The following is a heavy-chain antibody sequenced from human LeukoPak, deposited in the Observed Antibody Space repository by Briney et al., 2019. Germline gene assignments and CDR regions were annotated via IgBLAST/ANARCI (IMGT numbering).Heavy chain of an antibody. CDR1: GFTFSNYG. CDR3: AKGEYNSSPWDY. D-gene: IGHD6-6*01. J-gene: IGHJ4*02. CDR2: IWYDGSNK. V-gene: IGHV3-30*02. Sequence: GGSLRLSCAASGFTFSNYGMHWVRQAPGKGLEWAAFIWYDGSNKYYADSVKGRFTISRDNSKNTLYLQMNSLRAEDTAVYYCAKGEYNSSPWDYWGQGTLVTVSS.